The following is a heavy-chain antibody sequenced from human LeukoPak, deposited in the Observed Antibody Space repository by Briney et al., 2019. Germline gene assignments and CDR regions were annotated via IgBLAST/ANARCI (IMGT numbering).Heavy chain of an antibody. Sequence: PGRSLRLSCAASGFTFSSYAMHWVRQAPGKGLEWVAVISYDGSNKYYADSVKGRFTISRDNSKNTLYLQVNSLRAEDTAVYYCARDYDYYDTNWFDPWGQGTLVTVSS. CDR3: ARDYDYYDTNWFDP. V-gene: IGHV3-30-3*01. CDR1: GFTFSSYA. CDR2: ISYDGSNK. D-gene: IGHD3-22*01. J-gene: IGHJ5*02.